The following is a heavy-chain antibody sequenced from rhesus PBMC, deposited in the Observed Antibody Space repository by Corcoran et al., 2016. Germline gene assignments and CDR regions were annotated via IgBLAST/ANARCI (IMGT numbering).Heavy chain of an antibody. J-gene: IGHJ4*01. CDR3: AKGVVGAKDY. CDR1: GFTFSSYG. Sequence: EVQLVESGGGLVQPGGSLRLSCAASGFTFSSYGMSWGRQAPGKGLEWVSYISNGGGSTYYADSVKGRFTISRDNSKNTLSLQMNSLRAEDTAVYYCAKGVVGAKDYWGQGVLVTVSS. CDR2: ISNGGGST. V-gene: IGHV3S5*01. D-gene: IGHD1-44*02.